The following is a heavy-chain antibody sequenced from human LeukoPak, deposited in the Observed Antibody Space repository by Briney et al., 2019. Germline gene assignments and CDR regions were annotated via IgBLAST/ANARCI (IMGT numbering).Heavy chain of an antibody. CDR2: IRYDGSNK. V-gene: IGHV3-30*02. J-gene: IGHJ4*02. CDR1: GFTFRSYG. D-gene: IGHD6-19*01. CDR3: SNGRTSSGTLQHDY. Sequence: GGSLRLSCAASGFTFRSYGMHWVRQAPGKGLEWVAFIRYDGSNKYYADSVKGRFTISRDNSKNTLYVQMNSLRAEDTALYYCSNGRTSSGTLQHDYWGQGTLVTVSS.